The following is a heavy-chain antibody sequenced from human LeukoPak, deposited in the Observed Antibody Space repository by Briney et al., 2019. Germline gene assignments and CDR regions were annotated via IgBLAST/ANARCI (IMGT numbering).Heavy chain of an antibody. J-gene: IGHJ6*02. CDR1: GLTFSKSW. D-gene: IGHD1-1*01. Sequence: GGSLRLSCAASGLTFSKSWMSWVRQAPGQGLEWVAAIKEDGSEKDYVDSVKGRFTISRDNAKNSLYLQMNSLRAEDTAVYYCATYTNWVAGDVWGQGTSVSVS. CDR2: IKEDGSEK. CDR3: ATYTNWVAGDV. V-gene: IGHV3-7*01.